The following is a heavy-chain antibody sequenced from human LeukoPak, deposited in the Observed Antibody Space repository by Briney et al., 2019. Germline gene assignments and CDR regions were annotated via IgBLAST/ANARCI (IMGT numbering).Heavy chain of an antibody. V-gene: IGHV1-18*01. J-gene: IGHJ6*03. CDR2: ISAYNGNT. Sequence: ASVKVSCKASGYTFTSYGISWVRQAPGQGLEWMGWISAYNGNTNYAQKLQGRVTMTTDTSTSTAYMELRSLRSDDTAVYYCAKHQRDIVVVPAVVGYYMDVWGKGTTVTVSS. D-gene: IGHD2-2*01. CDR1: GYTFTSYG. CDR3: AKHQRDIVVVPAVVGYYMDV.